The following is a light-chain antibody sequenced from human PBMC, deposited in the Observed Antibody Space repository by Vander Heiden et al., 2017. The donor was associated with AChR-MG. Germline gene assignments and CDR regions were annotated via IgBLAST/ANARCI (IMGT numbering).Light chain of an antibody. Sequence: QSVLTPPPSVSGAPGQRVTISCTGSSSNIGAGYDVHWYQQRPGTAPKLLIYGNSNRPSGVPDRFSGSKSGTSASLAITGLQAEDEADYYCQSYDSSLSGVVFGGGTKLTVL. CDR2: GNS. J-gene: IGLJ2*01. CDR1: SSNIGAGYD. CDR3: QSYDSSLSGVV. V-gene: IGLV1-40*01.